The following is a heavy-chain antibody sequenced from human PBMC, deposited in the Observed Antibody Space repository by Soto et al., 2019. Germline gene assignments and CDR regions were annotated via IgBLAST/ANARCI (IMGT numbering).Heavy chain of an antibody. CDR1: GFTLDDFA. D-gene: IGHD3-16*01. CDR2: ISWSGGGI. V-gene: IGHV3-9*01. Sequence: EVQLVESGGGLVQPGRSLRLSCAASGFTLDDFALHWVRQVPGKGLEWVSGISWSGGGIPYADSVKGRFTISKDNAKKSLYLQTDSLKSKDSALYYSVKDKTWKLIMYYFNHWGQGTLVTVSS. J-gene: IGHJ4*02. CDR3: VKDKTWKLIMYYFNH.